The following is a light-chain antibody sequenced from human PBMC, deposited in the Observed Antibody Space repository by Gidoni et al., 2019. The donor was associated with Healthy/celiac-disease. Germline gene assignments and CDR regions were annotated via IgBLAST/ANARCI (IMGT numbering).Light chain of an antibody. Sequence: QSVLTQPPSASGTPVQRVTSSCSGSSSNIGSTTVNWYQQLPGTAPKRLIYSNNQRPSGVPDRFSGSKSGTSASLASSGLQSEDEADYYCAAWDDSLNGYVFGTGTKVPGL. CDR3: AAWDDSLNGYV. J-gene: IGLJ1*01. V-gene: IGLV1-44*01. CDR2: SNN. CDR1: SSNIGSTT.